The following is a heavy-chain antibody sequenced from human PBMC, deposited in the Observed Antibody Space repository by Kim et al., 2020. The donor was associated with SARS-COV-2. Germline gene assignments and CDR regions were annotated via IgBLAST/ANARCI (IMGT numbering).Heavy chain of an antibody. D-gene: IGHD4-17*01. V-gene: IGHV3-33*01. CDR3: ARSSFTYGDYVNWFDP. CDR2: ISYDGSNK. J-gene: IGHJ5*02. Sequence: GGSLRLSCAASGLMFSSYGMHWVRQAPGKGLEWVAHISYDGSNKYYGDSVKGRFTISRDNSKNRLYLQMSRLRAEDTAIYYCARSSFTYGDYVNWFDPWGQGTLVTVSS. CDR1: GLMFSSYG.